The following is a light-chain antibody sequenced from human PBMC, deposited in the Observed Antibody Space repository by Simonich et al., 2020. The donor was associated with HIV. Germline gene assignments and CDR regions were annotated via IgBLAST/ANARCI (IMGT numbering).Light chain of an antibody. CDR3: QQYYSTPT. V-gene: IGKV3-11*01. CDR1: QSVGSY. CDR2: DAS. J-gene: IGKJ2*01. Sequence: DIVLTQSPATLSLSPGQRGTLSCRASQSVGSYLAWYQQKPGQAPRLLIYDASNRATGIPARFSGSGSGTDFTLTISSLQAEYVAVYYCQQYYSTPTFGQGTKLEIK.